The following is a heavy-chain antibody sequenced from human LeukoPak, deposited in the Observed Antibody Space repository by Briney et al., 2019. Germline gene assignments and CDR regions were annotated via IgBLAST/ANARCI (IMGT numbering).Heavy chain of an antibody. CDR1: GGSISTSTYY. Sequence: PSGTLSLTCAVSGGSISTSTYYWGWIRQPPGKGLECIGNIYYSGSTYYNPSLKSRVTISLDTSKNHFSLKLSSVTAADTAVYYCAGKRRDGYNYVAYWGQGTLITASS. CDR3: AGKRRDGYNYVAY. CDR2: IYYSGST. V-gene: IGHV4-39*02. D-gene: IGHD5-24*01. J-gene: IGHJ4*02.